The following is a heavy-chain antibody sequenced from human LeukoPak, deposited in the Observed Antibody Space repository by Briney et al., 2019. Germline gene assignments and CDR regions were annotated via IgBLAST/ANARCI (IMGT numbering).Heavy chain of an antibody. D-gene: IGHD3-22*01. CDR1: GGSISSSSYY. Sequence: SETLSLTCTVSGGSISSSSYYWGWIRQPPGKGLEWIGSIYYSGSTYYNPSPKSRVAISVDTSKNQFSLKLSSVTAADTAVYYCASPSAPYYYDSSGYLGMDVWGQGTTVTVSS. J-gene: IGHJ6*02. V-gene: IGHV4-39*01. CDR3: ASPSAPYYYDSSGYLGMDV. CDR2: IYYSGST.